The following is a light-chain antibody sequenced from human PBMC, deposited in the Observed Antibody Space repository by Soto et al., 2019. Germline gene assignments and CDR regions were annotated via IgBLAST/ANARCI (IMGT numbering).Light chain of an antibody. CDR1: QSVSSY. CDR3: QQRSNWPPIT. CDR2: DAS. Sequence: ERVMTQSPATLSVFPGERATLSCRSSQSVSSYLAWYQQKPGQAPRLLIYDASNRATGIPARFSGSGSGTDFTLTISSLEPEDFAVYYCQQRSNWPPITLGQGTRLEIK. J-gene: IGKJ5*01. V-gene: IGKV3-11*01.